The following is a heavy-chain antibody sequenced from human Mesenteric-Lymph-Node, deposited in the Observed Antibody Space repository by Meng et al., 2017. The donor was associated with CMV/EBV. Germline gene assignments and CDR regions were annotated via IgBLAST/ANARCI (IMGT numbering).Heavy chain of an antibody. D-gene: IGHD3-3*01. Sequence: GGSLRLSCAASGFTVSSNYMSWVRQAPGKGLEWVSSISSSSSYIYYADSVKGRFTISRDNAKNSLYLQMNSLRAEDTAVYYCARALGTIFGVVITYYFDYWGQGTLVTVSS. V-gene: IGHV3-21*01. CDR3: ARALGTIFGVVITYYFDY. CDR2: ISSSSSYI. CDR1: GFTVSSNY. J-gene: IGHJ4*02.